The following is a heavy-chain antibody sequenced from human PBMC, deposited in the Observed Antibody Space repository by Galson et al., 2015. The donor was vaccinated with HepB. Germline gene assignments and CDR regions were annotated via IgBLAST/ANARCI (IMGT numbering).Heavy chain of an antibody. D-gene: IGHD3-3*01. V-gene: IGHV7-4-1*02. CDR1: GYTFTSYA. CDR2: INTNTGNP. J-gene: IGHJ6*03. CDR3: ARAALWSGYYPYYYYYYYMDV. Sequence: SVKVSCKASGYTFTSYAMNWVRQAPGQGLEWMGWINTNTGNPTYAQGFTGRFVFSLDTSVSTAYLQISSLKAEDTAVYYCARAALWSGYYPYYYYYYYMDVWGKGTTVTVSS.